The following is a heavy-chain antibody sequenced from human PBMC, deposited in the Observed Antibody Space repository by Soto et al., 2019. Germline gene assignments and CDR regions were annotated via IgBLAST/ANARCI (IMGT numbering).Heavy chain of an antibody. CDR3: ARDLGGWPDY. J-gene: IGHJ4*02. V-gene: IGHV1-3*01. Sequence: QVQLVQSGAEVKKPGASVKVSCKASGYTFTSYAIHWVRQAPGQRLEWMGWINAGNGNTKYSQKFQDRVTITRDTSASTAYMELSSVRSEDTAVYYCARDLGGWPDYWGQGTRVTVSS. CDR1: GYTFTSYA. D-gene: IGHD6-19*01. CDR2: INAGNGNT.